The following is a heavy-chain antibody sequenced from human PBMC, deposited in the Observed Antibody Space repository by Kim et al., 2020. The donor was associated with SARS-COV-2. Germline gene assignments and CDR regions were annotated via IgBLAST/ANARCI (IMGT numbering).Heavy chain of an antibody. CDR1: GGSISSSSYY. CDR3: ARSRGSATYYYDSSGYYYKFDY. D-gene: IGHD3-22*01. V-gene: IGHV4-39*01. Sequence: SETLSLTCNVSGGSISSSSYYWGWIRQPPGKGLEWIGSIYYSGSTYYNPSLKSRVTISVDTSKNQFSLKLSSVTAADTAVYYCARSRGSATYYYDSSGYYYKFDYWGQGTLVTVSS. J-gene: IGHJ4*02. CDR2: IYYSGST.